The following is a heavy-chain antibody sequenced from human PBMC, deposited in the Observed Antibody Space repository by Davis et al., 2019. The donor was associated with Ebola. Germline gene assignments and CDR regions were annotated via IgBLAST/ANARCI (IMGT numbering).Heavy chain of an antibody. CDR1: GYSFTSHW. CDR2: IDPSDSYT. J-gene: IGHJ5*02. D-gene: IGHD2-21*01. Sequence: KVSCKGSGYSFTSHWISWVRQMPGKGLEWMGRIDPSDSYTNYSPSFQGHVTISVDNSINTAYLQWSSLKASDTAIYYCASEAEWCGGNCYWGFDPWGQGTLVTVSS. CDR3: ASEAEWCGGNCYWGFDP. V-gene: IGHV5-10-1*01.